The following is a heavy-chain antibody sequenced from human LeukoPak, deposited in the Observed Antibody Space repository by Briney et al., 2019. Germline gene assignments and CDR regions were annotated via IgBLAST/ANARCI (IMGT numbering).Heavy chain of an antibody. V-gene: IGHV4-61*02. CDR2: IYSSGST. CDR3: ARGLVVVQRGYYFDY. J-gene: IGHJ4*02. Sequence: SETLSLTCTVSGGSISSGSYYWSWIRQPAGRGLEWNGRIYSSGSTKYNPYLKSRVTISVDTSKNQFSLKLISVTAADTAVYYCARGLVVVQRGYYFDYWGQGTLVTVSS. CDR1: GGSISSGSYY. D-gene: IGHD3-22*01.